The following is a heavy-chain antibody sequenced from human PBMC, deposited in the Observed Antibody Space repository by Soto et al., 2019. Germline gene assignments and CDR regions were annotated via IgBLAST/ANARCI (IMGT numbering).Heavy chain of an antibody. J-gene: IGHJ4*02. D-gene: IGHD2-2*01. Sequence: ASVKVSCKASGYTFTSYGISWVRQAPGQGLEWMGWISAYNGNTNYAQKLQGRVTMTTDTSTSTAYMELRSLRSDDTAVYYCASVYCSSTSCYHFDYWGQGTLVTVSS. V-gene: IGHV1-18*01. CDR3: ASVYCSSTSCYHFDY. CDR2: ISAYNGNT. CDR1: GYTFTSYG.